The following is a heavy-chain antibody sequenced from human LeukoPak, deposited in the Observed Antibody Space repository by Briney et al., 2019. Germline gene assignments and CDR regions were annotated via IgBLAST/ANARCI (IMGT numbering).Heavy chain of an antibody. CDR1: GGSISSYY. Sequence: SETLSLTCTVSGGSISSYYWSWIRQPPGRGLEWIGYIYYSGSTNYNPSLKSRVTISVDTSKNQFSLKLSSVTAADTAVYYCARDTYGDSYLDYWGQGTLVTVSS. J-gene: IGHJ4*02. CDR2: IYYSGST. CDR3: ARDTYGDSYLDY. D-gene: IGHD4-17*01. V-gene: IGHV4-59*01.